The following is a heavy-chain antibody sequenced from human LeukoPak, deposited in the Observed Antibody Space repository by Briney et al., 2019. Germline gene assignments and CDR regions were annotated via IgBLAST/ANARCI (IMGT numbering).Heavy chain of an antibody. J-gene: IGHJ6*02. V-gene: IGHV3-9*01. Sequence: GRSLRLSCAASGFTFDDYAMHWVRQAPGKGLEWVSGISWNSGSIGYADSVKGRFTISRDNAKNPLYLQMNSLRAEDTALYYCAKDLAAAGTKDGMDVWGQGTTVTVSS. CDR2: ISWNSGSI. CDR3: AKDLAAAGTKDGMDV. D-gene: IGHD6-13*01. CDR1: GFTFDDYA.